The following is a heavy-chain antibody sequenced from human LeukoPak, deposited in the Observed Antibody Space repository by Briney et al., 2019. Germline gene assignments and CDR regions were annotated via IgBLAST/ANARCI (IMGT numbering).Heavy chain of an antibody. V-gene: IGHV1-24*01. CDR2: FDPEDGET. D-gene: IGHD6-19*01. CDR1: GYTLTELS. Sequence: ASVKVSCKVSGYTLTELSMHWVRQAPGKGLEWMGGFDPEDGETIYAQKFQGRVTLTEDTSTDTAYMELSSLRSEDTAVYYSATPRAYSSGWYPRVTEEYYFDYWGQGTLVTVSS. CDR3: ATPRAYSSGWYPRVTEEYYFDY. J-gene: IGHJ4*02.